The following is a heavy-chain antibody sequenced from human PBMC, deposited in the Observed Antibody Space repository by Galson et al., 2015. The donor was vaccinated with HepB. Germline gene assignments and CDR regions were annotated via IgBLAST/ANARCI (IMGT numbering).Heavy chain of an antibody. CDR1: GYSFTTYW. J-gene: IGHJ2*01. D-gene: IGHD6-19*01. CDR2: IDPSDSNT. V-gene: IGHV5-10-1*01. Sequence: QSGAEVKEPGESLRISCKGSGYSFTTYWIGWVRQMPGKGLEWMGRIDPSDSNTDYSPSFQGHVTISADKSITTAYLQWSSLKASDTAIYYCARKGGRVAGKWNTRYWYFDLWGRGTLVTVSS. CDR3: ARKGGRVAGKWNTRYWYFDL.